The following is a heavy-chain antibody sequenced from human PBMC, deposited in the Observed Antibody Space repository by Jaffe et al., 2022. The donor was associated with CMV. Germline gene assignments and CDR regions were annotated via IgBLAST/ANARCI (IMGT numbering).Heavy chain of an antibody. Sequence: EVQLLESGGGLVQPGGSLRLSCVASGFTFSNYAMSWVRQAPGKGLEWVSGVSGSGASVYYVDSVKGRFTISRDNSKNTLFLQMDSLRTEDTAVYYCVRAHLSSGWYEWSMDVWGQGTTVTVSS. D-gene: IGHD6-19*01. CDR2: VSGSGASV. CDR3: VRAHLSSGWYEWSMDV. CDR1: GFTFSNYA. J-gene: IGHJ6*02. V-gene: IGHV3-23*01.